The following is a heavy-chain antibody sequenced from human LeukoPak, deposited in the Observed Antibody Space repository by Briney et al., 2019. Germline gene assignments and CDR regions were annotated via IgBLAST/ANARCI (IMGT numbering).Heavy chain of an antibody. CDR2: ISYSVNTK. CDR1: GFTFSDYS. J-gene: IGHJ4*02. V-gene: IGHV3-48*04. D-gene: IGHD6-19*01. Sequence: GGSLRLSCAASGFTFSDYSMNWVRQAPGKGLEWVSYISYSVNTKYYGDSVKGRFTISRDNAKNSLYLHMDSLRAEDTAVYYCARGAYSSGWAYFDHWGQGTLVTVSS. CDR3: ARGAYSSGWAYFDH.